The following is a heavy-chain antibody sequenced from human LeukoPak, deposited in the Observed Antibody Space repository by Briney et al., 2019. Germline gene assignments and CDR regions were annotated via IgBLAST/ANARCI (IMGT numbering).Heavy chain of an antibody. CDR1: RFTFSSYA. CDR2: ISSNNNI. D-gene: IGHD2-2*01. CDR3: GREDCNNVRCYGASDA. V-gene: IGHV3-69-1*01. Sequence: GGSLRLSCVGSRFTFSSYAMNWVRQAPGKGLEWVSSISSNNNIYYADSVKGRFTISRDNAKNSLSLHMNSLRGEDTAVYYCGREDCNNVRCYGASDAWGQGTLVTVSS. J-gene: IGHJ5*02.